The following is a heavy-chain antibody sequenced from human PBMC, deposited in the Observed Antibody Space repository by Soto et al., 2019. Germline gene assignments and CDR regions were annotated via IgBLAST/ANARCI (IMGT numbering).Heavy chain of an antibody. D-gene: IGHD6-13*01. J-gene: IGHJ6*02. CDR2: IIPIFGTA. V-gene: IGHV1-69*01. CDR3: ARVPGIAAAVDYYYYGMDV. CDR1: GGTFSSYA. Sequence: QVQLVQSGAEVKKPGSSVKVSCKASGGTFSSYAISWVRQAPGQGLEWMGGIIPIFGTANYAQKFQGRVTITADESTSTAYMELSSLRSEDTDVYYCARVPGIAAAVDYYYYGMDVWGQGTTVTVSS.